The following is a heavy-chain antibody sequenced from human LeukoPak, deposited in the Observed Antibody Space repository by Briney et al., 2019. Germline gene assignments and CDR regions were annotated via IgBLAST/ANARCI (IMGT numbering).Heavy chain of an antibody. CDR1: GLMFSSHG. D-gene: IGHD3-22*01. Sequence: SGGCLRLSCAASSGLMFSSHGMHLFRQAPGKGREGVAVIWYDGSNEYYADSVKGRFTISRDNSKNTLYLQMNSLRAEDTAVYYCARARNNYDSSGYSALDYWGQGTLVTVSS. J-gene: IGHJ4*02. CDR3: ARARNNYDSSGYSALDY. V-gene: IGHV3-33*01. CDR2: IWYDGSNE.